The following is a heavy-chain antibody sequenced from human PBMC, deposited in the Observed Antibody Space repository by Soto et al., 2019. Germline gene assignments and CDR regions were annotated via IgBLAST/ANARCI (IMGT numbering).Heavy chain of an antibody. V-gene: IGHV3-74*01. D-gene: IGHD1-26*01. Sequence: EVQLVESGGGLVQPGGSLRLSCAASGFTFSNYWMHWVRQTPGKGLVWVSRIKTDGSITAYAGSVKGRFTISRDNAQNXLYLQKSSLRVEDTGVYHCARVWFRSEGYNAHFDSWGQGTLVTVSS. J-gene: IGHJ4*02. CDR2: IKTDGSIT. CDR1: GFTFSNYW. CDR3: ARVWFRSEGYNAHFDS.